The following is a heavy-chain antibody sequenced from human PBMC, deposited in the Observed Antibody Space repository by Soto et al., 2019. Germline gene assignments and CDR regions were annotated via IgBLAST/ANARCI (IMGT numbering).Heavy chain of an antibody. J-gene: IGHJ3*02. D-gene: IGHD3-22*01. Sequence: ASVKVSCKASGGTFSSYAISWVRQAPGQGLEWMGGIIPIFGTANYAQKFQGRVTITADESTSTAYMELSSLRSEDTAVYYCARDRYYDSSYDAFDIWGQGTMVTVSS. CDR3: ARDRYYDSSYDAFDI. CDR2: IIPIFGTA. CDR1: GGTFSSYA. V-gene: IGHV1-69*13.